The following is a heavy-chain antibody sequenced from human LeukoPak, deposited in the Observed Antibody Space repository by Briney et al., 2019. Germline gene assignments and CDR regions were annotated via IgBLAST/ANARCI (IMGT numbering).Heavy chain of an antibody. CDR1: GFTFSSYW. CDR3: ARDADEYYYDSRLPDY. Sequence: GGSLRLSCAASGFTFSSYWMSWVRQAPGKGLEWVANIKQDGSEKYYVDSVKGRFTISRDNAKNSLYLQMNSLRAEDTAVYYCARDADEYYYDSRLPDYWGQGTLVTVSS. D-gene: IGHD3-22*01. J-gene: IGHJ4*02. V-gene: IGHV3-7*01. CDR2: IKQDGSEK.